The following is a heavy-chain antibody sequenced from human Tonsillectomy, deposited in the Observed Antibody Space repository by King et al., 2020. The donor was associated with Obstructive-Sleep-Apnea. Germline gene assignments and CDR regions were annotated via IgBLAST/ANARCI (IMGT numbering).Heavy chain of an antibody. CDR3: AREIGVRSHLEY. V-gene: IGHV3-7*03. D-gene: IGHD3-10*01. J-gene: IGHJ4*02. CDR1: GFTFSSYW. Sequence: VQLVQSGGGLVQPGGSLRLSCAASGFTFSSYWMTWVRQAPGKGLEWVANIKQDGSEKYYVDSVKGRFTISRENAKNSLYLQMNSLRAEDAAVYYCAREIGVRSHLEYWGQGTLVTVSS. CDR2: IKQDGSEK.